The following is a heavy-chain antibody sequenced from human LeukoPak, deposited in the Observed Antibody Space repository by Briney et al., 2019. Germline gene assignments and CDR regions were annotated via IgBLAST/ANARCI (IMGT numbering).Heavy chain of an antibody. CDR2: INPNSGGT. D-gene: IGHD3-10*01. Sequence: ASVKVSCKAAGYTFTGYYMFWVRQAPGQGLEWMGRINPNSGGTNYAQKFQGRVTMTRDASISTAYMELSRLRSDDTAVYYCARGQGVRGVMRPYYWGQGTLVTVSS. V-gene: IGHV1-2*06. CDR3: ARGQGVRGVMRPYY. CDR1: GYTFTGYY. J-gene: IGHJ4*02.